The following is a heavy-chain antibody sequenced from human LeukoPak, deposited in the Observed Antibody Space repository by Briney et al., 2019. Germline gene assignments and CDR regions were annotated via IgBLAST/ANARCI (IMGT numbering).Heavy chain of an antibody. J-gene: IGHJ4*02. V-gene: IGHV3-9*01. Sequence: TGGSLRLSCAASGFTFDDYAMHWVRQAPGKGLEWVSGISWNSGSIGYADSVKGRFTISRDNAKNSLYLQMNSLRAEDTALYYCAKDNKAVVVAATPDFDYWGQGTLVTVSS. CDR1: GFTFDDYA. CDR3: AKDNKAVVVAATPDFDY. D-gene: IGHD2-15*01. CDR2: ISWNSGSI.